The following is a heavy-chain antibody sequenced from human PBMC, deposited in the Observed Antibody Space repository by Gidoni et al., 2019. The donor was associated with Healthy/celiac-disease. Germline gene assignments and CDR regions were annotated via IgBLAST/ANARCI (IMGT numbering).Heavy chain of an antibody. V-gene: IGHV3-33*01. CDR1: GFTFSSYG. D-gene: IGHD4-17*01. CDR2: IWYDGSNK. CDR3: ARDGYYGDYVENWYFDL. Sequence: QVQLVESGGGVVQPGRSLRLSCAASGFTFSSYGMHWVRQAPGKGLEWVAVIWYDGSNKYYADSVKGRFTISRDNSKNTLYLQMNSLRAEDTAVYYCARDGYYGDYVENWYFDLWGRGTLVTVSS. J-gene: IGHJ2*01.